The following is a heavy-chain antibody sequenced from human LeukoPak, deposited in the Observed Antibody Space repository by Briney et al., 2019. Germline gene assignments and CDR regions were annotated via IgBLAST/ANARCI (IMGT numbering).Heavy chain of an antibody. J-gene: IGHJ4*02. CDR2: ISAYNGNT. Sequence: ASVKVSCKASGGTFSSYAISWVRQAPGQGLEWMGWISAYNGNTNYAQKLQGRVTMTTDTSTSTAYMELRSLRSDDTAVYYCARDRTTGTTPAIILRHWGQGTLVTVSS. CDR3: ARDRTTGTTPAIILRH. CDR1: GGTFSSYA. V-gene: IGHV1-18*01. D-gene: IGHD1-1*01.